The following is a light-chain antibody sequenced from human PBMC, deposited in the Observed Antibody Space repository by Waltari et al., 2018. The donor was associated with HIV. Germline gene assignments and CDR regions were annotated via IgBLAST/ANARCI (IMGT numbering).Light chain of an antibody. Sequence: DIQMTQSPSSLSASVGDRVTITCQANQDITNALNWYQQKPGKAPKLLIYDASNLETGVPSRFSGSGSGKDFPFTISSLQPEDIATYYGHHYESLPYVFGRGTKLEI. CDR2: DAS. V-gene: IGKV1-33*01. J-gene: IGKJ2*01. CDR1: QDITNA. CDR3: HHYESLPYV.